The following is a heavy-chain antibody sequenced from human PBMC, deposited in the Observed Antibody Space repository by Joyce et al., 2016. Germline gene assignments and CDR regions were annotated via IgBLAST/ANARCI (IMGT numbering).Heavy chain of an antibody. CDR3: ARSQWLAPLMY. CDR1: SGPFSGFF. V-gene: IGHV4-34*02. Sequence: QVQLQQWGAELLKTSETLSLTCAVYSGPFSGFFWSWVRQPPGKGLEWIGDITNSGATNYNPSLKSRLTMSVDTSRKEFSLKLSSVTVADTAIYYCARSQWLAPLMYWGQGTPVTVSS. J-gene: IGHJ4*02. D-gene: IGHD6-19*01. CDR2: ITNSGAT.